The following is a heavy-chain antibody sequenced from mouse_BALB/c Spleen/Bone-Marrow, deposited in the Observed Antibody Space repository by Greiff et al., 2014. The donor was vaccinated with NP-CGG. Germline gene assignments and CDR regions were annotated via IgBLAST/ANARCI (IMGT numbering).Heavy chain of an antibody. CDR1: GYTFTSYW. J-gene: IGHJ1*01. Sequence: QVQLQQSGAELVKPGASVKLSCKTSGYTFTSYWIQWVKQRPGQGLGWIGEIFPGTGTTYYNEKFKGKATLTIDTSSSTAYMQLSSLTSEDSVVYFCAREGSRLRGYFDVWGAGTTVTVSS. CDR2: IFPGTGTT. D-gene: IGHD3-2*02. V-gene: IGHV1S132*01. CDR3: AREGSRLRGYFDV.